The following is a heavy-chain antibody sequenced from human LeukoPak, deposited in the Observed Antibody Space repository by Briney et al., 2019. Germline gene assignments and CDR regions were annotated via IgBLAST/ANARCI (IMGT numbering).Heavy chain of an antibody. J-gene: IGHJ6*02. CDR2: IYYSGST. CDR3: ARGRRYCTNGVCYYYYYGMDV. V-gene: IGHV4-30-4*01. Sequence: PSQTLSLTCTVSGGSISSGDYYWSWIRQPPGKGLEWIGYIYYSGSTYYNPSLKSRVTISVDTSKNQFSLKLSSVTAADTAVYYCARGRRYCTNGVCYYYYYGMDVWGQGTTVTVSS. CDR1: GGSISSGDYY. D-gene: IGHD2-8*01.